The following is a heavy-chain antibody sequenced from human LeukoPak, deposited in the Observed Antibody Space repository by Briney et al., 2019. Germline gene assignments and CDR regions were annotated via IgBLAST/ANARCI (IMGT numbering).Heavy chain of an antibody. CDR2: IYYRGST. CDR3: ARGGPARGLYNWFDP. V-gene: IGHV4-59*12. D-gene: IGHD3-10*01. CDR1: GGSISSYY. Sequence: SETLSLTCTVSGGSISSYYWSWIRQPPGKGLEWIGSIYYRGSTYYNSSLKSRATISVDTSKSQFSLKLSSVTAADTAVYYCARGGPARGLYNWFDPWGQGTLVLVSS. J-gene: IGHJ5*02.